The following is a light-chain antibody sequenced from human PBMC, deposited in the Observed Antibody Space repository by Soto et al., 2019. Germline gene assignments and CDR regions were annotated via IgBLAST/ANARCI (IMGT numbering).Light chain of an antibody. J-gene: IGKJ1*01. V-gene: IGKV1-5*03. CDR3: QQYSSHST. CDR1: QSTSSY. CDR2: RAS. Sequence: DVRMTHSASTLSASVLDRVRITFLASQSTSSYLSLYQQKPGKAPKLLIYRASSLENGVPSRFSGSGSGTEFSLTISSLPPDDFATYCCQQYSSHSTFGQGTKVDIK.